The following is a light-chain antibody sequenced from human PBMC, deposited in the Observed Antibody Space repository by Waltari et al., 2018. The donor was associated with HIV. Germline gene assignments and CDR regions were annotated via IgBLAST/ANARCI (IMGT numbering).Light chain of an antibody. CDR1: SSAVGGYHY. J-gene: IGLJ1*01. Sequence: QSALTQPAPVSGSPGQPIAISCTGTSSAVGGYHYGSWYQQHPGKVPKLMVFDVSNRPSGFSHRFSGSKSGNTASLTISGLQAEDEADYYCSSYTSSSTYVFGTGTKVTVL. CDR2: DVS. V-gene: IGLV2-14*03. CDR3: SSYTSSSTYV.